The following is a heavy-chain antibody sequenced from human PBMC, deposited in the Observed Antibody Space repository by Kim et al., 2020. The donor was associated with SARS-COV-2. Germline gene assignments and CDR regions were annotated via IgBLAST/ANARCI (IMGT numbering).Heavy chain of an antibody. V-gene: IGHV3-15*01. CDR3: WFLFSPYYYYGMDV. D-gene: IGHD3-10*01. Sequence: AAPVKGRFTISRDDSKNTLYLQMNSLKTEDTAVYYCWFLFSPYYYYGMDVWGQGTTVTVSS. J-gene: IGHJ6*02.